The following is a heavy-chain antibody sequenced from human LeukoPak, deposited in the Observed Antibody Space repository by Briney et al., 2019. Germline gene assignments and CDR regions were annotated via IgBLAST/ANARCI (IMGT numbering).Heavy chain of an antibody. D-gene: IGHD2-2*01. CDR3: VKWGPYCSTYYCPALES. Sequence: AGGSLRLSCAASGFMFSDHWMSWVRQAPGKGPEWVANINAHGSQQYSVDSLKGRFTVPRDNAKKSLYLQMNDLRAEDTAVYFCVKWGPYCSTYYCPALESWGQGTLVTVSS. J-gene: IGHJ4*02. CDR1: GFMFSDHW. V-gene: IGHV3-7*01. CDR2: INAHGSQQ.